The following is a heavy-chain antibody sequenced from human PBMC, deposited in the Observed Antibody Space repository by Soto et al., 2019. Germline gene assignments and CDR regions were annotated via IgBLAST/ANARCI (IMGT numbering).Heavy chain of an antibody. D-gene: IGHD3-3*01. J-gene: IGHJ4*02. CDR2: IYYSGST. CDR3: ARQIVLRFLEWSPLQINYFDY. CDR1: GGSISSSSYY. Sequence: PSETLSLTCTVSGGSISSSSYYWDWIRQPPGKGMEWIGSIYYSGSTYYNPSLKSRVTISVDTSKNQFSLKLSSVTAADTAVYYCARQIVLRFLEWSPLQINYFDYWGQGTLVTVSS. V-gene: IGHV4-39*01.